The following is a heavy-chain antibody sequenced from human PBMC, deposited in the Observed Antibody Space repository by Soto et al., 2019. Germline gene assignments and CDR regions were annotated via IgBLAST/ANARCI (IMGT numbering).Heavy chain of an antibody. D-gene: IGHD2-21*01. CDR3: ARDGEGF. V-gene: IGHV3-74*01. Sequence: ACSLRLSCASSGLTFSSNWIHWVRRVPGRGLVWVARINTDGSATNYVDSVKGRFTVSRDNAKNTLYLQMNSLRVEDTAVCYCARDGEGFWGQGTLVTVSS. J-gene: IGHJ4*02. CDR1: GLTFSSNW. CDR2: INTDGSAT.